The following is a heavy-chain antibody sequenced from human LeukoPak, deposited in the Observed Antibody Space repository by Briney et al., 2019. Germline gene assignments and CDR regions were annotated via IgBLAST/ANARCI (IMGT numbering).Heavy chain of an antibody. J-gene: IGHJ4*02. CDR1: GCSISNYH. D-gene: IGHD2-2*01. Sequence: EPSETLSLTCTVSGCSISNYHWSWIRQPPGKGQEWIGYIYYSGSTNYNPSLKSRVTISVDTSKNQFSLKLSSVTAADTAVYYCARASPLVPAAIGSFDYWGQGTLVTVSS. CDR3: ARASPLVPAAIGSFDY. CDR2: IYYSGST. V-gene: IGHV4-59*01.